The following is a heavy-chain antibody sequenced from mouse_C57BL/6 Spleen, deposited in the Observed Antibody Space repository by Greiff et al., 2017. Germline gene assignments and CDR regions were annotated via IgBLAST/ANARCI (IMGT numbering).Heavy chain of an antibody. CDR1: GYAFSSSW. CDR2: IYPGDGDT. Sequence: VQLQQSGPELVKPGASVKISCKASGYAFSSSWMNWVKQRPGKGLEWIGRIYPGDGDTNYNGKFKGKATLTADKSSSTAYMQLSSLTSEDSAVDFCARKTNWDVFDYWGQGTTLTVSS. D-gene: IGHD4-1*02. CDR3: ARKTNWDVFDY. V-gene: IGHV1-82*01. J-gene: IGHJ2*01.